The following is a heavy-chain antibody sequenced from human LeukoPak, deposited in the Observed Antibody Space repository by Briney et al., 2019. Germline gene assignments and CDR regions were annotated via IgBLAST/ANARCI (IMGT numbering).Heavy chain of an antibody. CDR2: INHSGTT. J-gene: IGHJ4*02. CDR3: ARGQYRRDY. CDR1: GGSISSYY. Sequence: ASETLSLTCTVSGGSISSYYWSWIRQPPGKGLEWIGEINHSGTTKYNPSLRSRVTISVDTSKNQFSLILTSVTAADTAVYYCARGQYRRDYWGQGTLVTVSS. V-gene: IGHV4-34*01. D-gene: IGHD3-16*02.